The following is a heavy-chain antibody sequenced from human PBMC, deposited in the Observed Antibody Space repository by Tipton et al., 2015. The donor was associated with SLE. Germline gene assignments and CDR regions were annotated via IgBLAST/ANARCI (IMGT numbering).Heavy chain of an antibody. CDR2: IKQDGSEK. Sequence: SLRLSCAASGFTVSSNYMSWVRQAPGKGLEWVANIKQDGSEKYYVDSVKGRFTISRDNAKNSLYLQMNSLRAEDTAVYYCARGGAEGLWFRESSVAFDIWGQGTMVTVSS. J-gene: IGHJ3*02. CDR1: GFTVSSNY. CDR3: ARGGAEGLWFRESSVAFDI. D-gene: IGHD3-10*01. V-gene: IGHV3-7*03.